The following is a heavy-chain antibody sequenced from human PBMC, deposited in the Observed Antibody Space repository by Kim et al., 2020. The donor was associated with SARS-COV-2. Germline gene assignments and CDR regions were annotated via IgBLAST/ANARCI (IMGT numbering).Heavy chain of an antibody. CDR1: GYTFSKNG. V-gene: IGHV1-3*04. CDR3: ARGGPFSGSGSPFDY. CDR2: INIGDGNT. J-gene: IGHJ4*02. Sequence: ASVKVSCKASGYTFSKNGIDWVRQAPGRRLEWMGWINIGDGNTEYSEKFYDRLTITRDTSASASYLELSRLTSEDSGVYYCARGGPFSGSGSPFDYWGQG. D-gene: IGHD3-10*01.